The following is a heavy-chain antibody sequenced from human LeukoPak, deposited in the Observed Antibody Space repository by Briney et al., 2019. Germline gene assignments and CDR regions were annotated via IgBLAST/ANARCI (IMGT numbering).Heavy chain of an antibody. CDR2: INPTGGST. V-gene: IGHV1-46*01. D-gene: IGHD5-12*01. CDR3: ARGPYIVATILLGDAFDI. CDR1: GYTFTSYY. Sequence: ASVKVSCKASGYTFTSYYMHWVRQAPGQGLEWMGLINPTGGSTGYAQKLQGRVTMTTDTSTSTAYMELRSLRSDDTAVYYCARGPYIVATILLGDAFDIWGQGTMVTVSS. J-gene: IGHJ3*02.